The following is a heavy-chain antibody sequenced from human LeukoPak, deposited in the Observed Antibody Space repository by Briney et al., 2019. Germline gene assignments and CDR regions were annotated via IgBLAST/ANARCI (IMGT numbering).Heavy chain of an antibody. J-gene: IGHJ3*02. CDR2: IIPMFGAA. Sequence: ASVKVSCKDSGGTFSNYAISWVRQAPGQGLEWMGGIIPMFGAANYAQKFQGRVTITADKSTSTAYMELSSLRSEDTAVYYCARKRVATIESFDAFDIWGQGTMVTVSS. CDR3: ARKRVATIESFDAFDI. V-gene: IGHV1-69*06. CDR1: GGTFSNYA. D-gene: IGHD5-24*01.